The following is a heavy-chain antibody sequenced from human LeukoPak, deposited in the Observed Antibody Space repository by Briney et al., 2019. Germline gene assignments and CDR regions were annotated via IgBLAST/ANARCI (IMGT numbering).Heavy chain of an antibody. CDR2: ISSSGSTI. Sequence: PGGSLRLSCAASGFTFSDYYMSWIRQAPGKGLEWVSYISSSGSTIYYADSVKGRFTISRDNAKNSLYLQMNSLRAEDTAVYYCARVRYSSSWYAGYYYMDVWGKGTTVTVSS. CDR3: ARVRYSSSWYAGYYYMDV. CDR1: GFTFSDYY. V-gene: IGHV3-11*04. J-gene: IGHJ6*03. D-gene: IGHD6-13*01.